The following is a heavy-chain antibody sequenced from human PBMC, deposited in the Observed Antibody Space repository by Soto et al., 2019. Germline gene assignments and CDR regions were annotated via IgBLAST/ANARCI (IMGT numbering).Heavy chain of an antibody. CDR3: ARDDTEYQLLPDYYFYYGMDV. V-gene: IGHV3-33*01. CDR2: IWYDGSNK. D-gene: IGHD2-2*01. J-gene: IGHJ6*02. Sequence: PGGSLRLSCAASGFTFSSYGMHWVRQAPGKGLEWVAVIWYDGSNKYYADSVKGRFTISRDNSKNTLYLQMNSLRAEDTAVYYCARDDTEYQLLPDYYFYYGMDVWGQGTTVTVSS. CDR1: GFTFSSYG.